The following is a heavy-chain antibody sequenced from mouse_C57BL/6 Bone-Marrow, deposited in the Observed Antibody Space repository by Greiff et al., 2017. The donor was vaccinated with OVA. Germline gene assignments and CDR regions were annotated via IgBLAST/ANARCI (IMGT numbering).Heavy chain of an antibody. CDR3: TNEYYGSRQYFDY. J-gene: IGHJ2*01. D-gene: IGHD1-1*01. CDR2: IYPGNSDT. V-gene: IGHV1-5*01. CDR1: GYTFTSYW. Sequence: VQLQQSGTVLARPGASVKMSCKTSGYTFTSYWMHWVKQRPGQGLEWIGAIYPGNSDTSYNQKFKGKAKLTAVTSASTAYMELSSLTNEDSAVYYCTNEYYGSRQYFDYWGQGTTLTVSS.